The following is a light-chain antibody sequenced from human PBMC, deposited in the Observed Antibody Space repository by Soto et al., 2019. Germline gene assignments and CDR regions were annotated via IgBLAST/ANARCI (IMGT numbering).Light chain of an antibody. V-gene: IGLV2-14*01. Sequence: QSALTQPASVSGSPGQSITISCTGTSSDVGAYDYVSWYQQHPDKAPKLKIYVVSNRPSGVSNRFSGSKSGNTASLTISGLQAGDEADYYCRLYKSSDTPLVFGTGTKLTVL. J-gene: IGLJ1*01. CDR3: RLYKSSDTPLV. CDR2: VVS. CDR1: SSDVGAYDY.